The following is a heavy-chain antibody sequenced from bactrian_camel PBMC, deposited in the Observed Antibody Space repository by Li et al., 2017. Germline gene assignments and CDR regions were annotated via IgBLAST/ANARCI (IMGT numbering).Heavy chain of an antibody. V-gene: IGHV3S53*01. Sequence: HVKLVESGGGSVQAGGSLRLTCTFSETRYCMGWFRQPPGKDREGVAVMDSLGRTKYADSVNGRFTISKGNRKTILYLEMHNLKPEDTGMYYCAADDAPTLTGFPMGVQRCGFEYWARGPRSPSP. CDR1: ETRYC. J-gene: IGHJ4*01. CDR2: MDSLGRT. D-gene: IGHD5*01.